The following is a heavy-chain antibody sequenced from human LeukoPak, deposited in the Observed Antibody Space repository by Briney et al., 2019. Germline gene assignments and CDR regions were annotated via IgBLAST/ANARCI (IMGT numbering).Heavy chain of an antibody. J-gene: IGHJ4*02. Sequence: GGSLRLSCAASGFTFSSYGMHWVRQAPGKGLEWMAVISYDGRNKYYADSVKGRFTISRDNSKNTLNLQMDSLRTEDTAVYYCARDRTSTIAVAGTVDNWGQGTLVIVSS. CDR1: GFTFSSYG. V-gene: IGHV3-30*03. CDR2: ISYDGRNK. CDR3: ARDRTSTIAVAGTVDN. D-gene: IGHD6-19*01.